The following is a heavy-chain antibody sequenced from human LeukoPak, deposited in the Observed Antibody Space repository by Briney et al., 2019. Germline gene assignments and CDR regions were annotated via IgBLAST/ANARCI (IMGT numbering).Heavy chain of an antibody. Sequence: PSETLSLSCIVSGGSLSIYSWSWIRQPPGKGLEWIGHISYSGSTKYNPSLKSRVTIAVDTPKNHFSLKLSSVTAADTAVYYCTRNYDSSVYTTFGYWGRGTLVTVSS. CDR3: TRNYDSSVYTTFGY. CDR1: GGSLSIYS. CDR2: ISYSGST. J-gene: IGHJ4*02. D-gene: IGHD3-22*01. V-gene: IGHV4-59*01.